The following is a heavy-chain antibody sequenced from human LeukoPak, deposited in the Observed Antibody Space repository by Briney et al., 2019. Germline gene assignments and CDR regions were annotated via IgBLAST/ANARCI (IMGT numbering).Heavy chain of an antibody. V-gene: IGHV3-30*18. J-gene: IGHJ4*02. CDR2: ISYDGSNK. CDR1: GFTFSSYG. CDR3: AKESGGSYYFFDY. Sequence: GGSLRLSCAASGFTFSSYGMHWVRQAPGKGLEWVAVISYDGSNKYYADSVKGRFTISRDNSKNTLYLQMNSLRTEDTALYYCAKESGGSYYFFDYWGQGTLVTVSS. D-gene: IGHD1-26*01.